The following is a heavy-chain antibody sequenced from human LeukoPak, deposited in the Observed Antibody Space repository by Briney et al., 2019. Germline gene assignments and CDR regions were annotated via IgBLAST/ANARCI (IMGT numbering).Heavy chain of an antibody. D-gene: IGHD2-2*01. J-gene: IGHJ4*02. CDR3: AISDYCSSSSCSFDY. V-gene: IGHV5-51*01. CDR2: IYPGDYDT. CDR1: GYSFTRNW. Sequence: GESLKISCKGSGYSFTRNWIGWVRQMPGKGLEWMGLIYPGDYDTRYSPSFQGQVTISADKSISTAYLQWSSLKASDSAIYYCAISDYCSSSSCSFDYWGQGTLVTVSS.